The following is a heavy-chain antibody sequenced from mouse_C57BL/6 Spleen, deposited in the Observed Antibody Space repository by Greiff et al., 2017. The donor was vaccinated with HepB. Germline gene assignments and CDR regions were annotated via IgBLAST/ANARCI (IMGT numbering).Heavy chain of an antibody. D-gene: IGHD3-2*02. J-gene: IGHJ3*01. Sequence: EVKLVESGGGLVQPGGSMKLSCVASGFTFSNYWMNWVRQSPEKGLEWVAQIRLKSDNYATHYAESVKGRFTISRDDSKSSVYLQMNNLRAEDTGIYYCTGGTAQAYWGQGTLVTVSA. CDR1: GFTFSNYW. CDR2: IRLKSDNYAT. CDR3: TGGTAQAY. V-gene: IGHV6-3*01.